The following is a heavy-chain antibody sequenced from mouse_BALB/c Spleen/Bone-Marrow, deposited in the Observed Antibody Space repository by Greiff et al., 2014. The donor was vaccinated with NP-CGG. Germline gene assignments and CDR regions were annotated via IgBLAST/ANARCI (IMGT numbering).Heavy chain of an antibody. D-gene: IGHD1-1*01. Sequence: EVQLVESGPGLVKPSQSLSLTCTVTGYSITSDYAWNWIRRFPGNQLEWMGYISYSGSTSYNPSLKSRISITRDTSKNQFFLQSNSVPTEDTATYFCARWTTVVAKDWYFDVWGAGTTVTVSS. CDR1: GYSITSDYA. CDR3: ARWTTVVAKDWYFDV. CDR2: ISYSGST. J-gene: IGHJ1*01. V-gene: IGHV3-2*02.